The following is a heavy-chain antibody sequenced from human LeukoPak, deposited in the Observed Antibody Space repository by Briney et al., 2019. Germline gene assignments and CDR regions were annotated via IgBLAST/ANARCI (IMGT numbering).Heavy chain of an antibody. J-gene: IGHJ4*02. CDR2: IYYTGST. D-gene: IGHD6-6*01. CDR1: GGSISSLY. Sequence: SETLSLACSVSGGSISSLYWSWIRQPPGKGLEWIGYIYYTGSTNYNPSLKSRVTMFVDMSKNQFSLRLSSVTAADTAVYYCARHRAYSSSSPFDYWGQGTLVTVPS. CDR3: ARHRAYSSSSPFDY. V-gene: IGHV4-59*08.